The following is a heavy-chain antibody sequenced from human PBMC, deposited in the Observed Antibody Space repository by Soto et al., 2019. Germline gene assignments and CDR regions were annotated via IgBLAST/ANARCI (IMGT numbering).Heavy chain of an antibody. V-gene: IGHV3-66*01. Sequence: GGSLRLSCAASGFTVSSNYMSWVRQAPGKGLEWVSVIYSGGSTYYADSVKGRFTISRDNSKNTLYLQMNSLRAEDTAVYYCASFPSPNYDFWSGYPPVDYWGQGTLVTVSS. CDR2: IYSGGST. CDR3: ASFPSPNYDFWSGYPPVDY. J-gene: IGHJ4*02. D-gene: IGHD3-3*01. CDR1: GFTVSSNY.